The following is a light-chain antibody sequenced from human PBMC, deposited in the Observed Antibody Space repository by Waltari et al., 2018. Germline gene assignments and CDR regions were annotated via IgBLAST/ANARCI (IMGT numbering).Light chain of an antibody. CDR1: QSVSSY. Sequence: IVLTQSPATLSLSPGERATLSCRAGQSVSSYLAWYQQQPGQAPRLLICDASNRATGIPARFSGRGSGTDFTLTISSLEPEDFAVYYCQQRSNWPPLTFGGATKVEIE. V-gene: IGKV3-11*01. CDR3: QQRSNWPPLT. CDR2: DAS. J-gene: IGKJ4*01.